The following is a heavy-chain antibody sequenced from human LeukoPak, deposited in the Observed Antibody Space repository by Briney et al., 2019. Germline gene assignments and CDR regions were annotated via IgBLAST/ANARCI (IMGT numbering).Heavy chain of an antibody. CDR1: GGSFSGYY. CDR3: ARRENDYGGTCLNY. J-gene: IGHJ4*02. CDR2: IYTSGST. D-gene: IGHD4-23*01. Sequence: SETLSLTCAVYGGSFSGYYWSWIRQPAGKGLEWIGRIYTSGSTNYNPSLKSRVTISVDKSKNQFSLKLSSVTAADTAVYYCARRENDYGGTCLNYWGQGTLVTVSS. V-gene: IGHV4-59*10.